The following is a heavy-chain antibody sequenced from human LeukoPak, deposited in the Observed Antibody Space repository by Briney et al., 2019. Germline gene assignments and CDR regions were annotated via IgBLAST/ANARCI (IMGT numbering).Heavy chain of an antibody. Sequence: GGSLRLSCAASVFTFSSYWMSWVRQAPGKGLEWVANIKQDGSEKYYVDSVKGRFTISRDNAKNSLYLQMNSLRAEDTAVYYCARDYDSSGYWVYWGQGTLVTVSS. CDR3: ARDYDSSGYWVY. V-gene: IGHV3-7*01. CDR2: IKQDGSEK. J-gene: IGHJ4*02. D-gene: IGHD3-22*01. CDR1: VFTFSSYW.